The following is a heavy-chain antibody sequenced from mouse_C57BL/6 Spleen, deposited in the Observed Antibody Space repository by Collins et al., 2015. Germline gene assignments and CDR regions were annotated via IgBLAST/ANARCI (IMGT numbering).Heavy chain of an antibody. J-gene: IGHJ2*01. CDR3: ARCDYDVSFFDY. D-gene: IGHD2-4*01. CDR2: ISSGSSTI. CDR1: GFTFSSFG. V-gene: IGHV5-17*02. Sequence: DVQLVESGGGLVQPGGSRKLSCAASGFTFSSFGMHWVRQAPEKGLEWVAYISSGSSTIYYADTVKGRFTISRDNPKNTLFLQMTSLRSEDTAMYYCARCDYDVSFFDYWGQGTTLTVSS.